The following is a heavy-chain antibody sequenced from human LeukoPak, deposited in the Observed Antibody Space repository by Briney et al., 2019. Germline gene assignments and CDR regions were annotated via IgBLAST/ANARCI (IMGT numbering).Heavy chain of an antibody. D-gene: IGHD3-3*01. J-gene: IGHJ6*02. CDR2: ISSSSSYI. CDR3: ARDGSGFWSGYSRRDGMDV. V-gene: IGHV3-21*01. CDR1: GFTFSSYS. Sequence: GGSLRLSCAASGFTFSSYSMNWVRQAPGKGLEWVSSISSSSSYIYYADSVKGRFTISRDNARNSLYLQMNSLRAEDTAVYYCARDGSGFWSGYSRRDGMDVWGQGTTVTVSS.